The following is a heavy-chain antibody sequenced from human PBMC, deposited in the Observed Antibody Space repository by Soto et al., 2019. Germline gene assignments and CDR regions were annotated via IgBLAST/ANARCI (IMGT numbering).Heavy chain of an antibody. Sequence: QVQLVESGGGVVQPGRSLRLSCAASGFTFSSYAMHWVRQAPGKGLEWVAVISYDGSNKYYADSVKGRFTISRDNSKNTLYLQMNSLRAEDTAVYYCARDHRYCTNGVCYNFDYWGQGTLVTVSS. CDR3: ARDHRYCTNGVCYNFDY. V-gene: IGHV3-30-3*01. D-gene: IGHD2-8*01. CDR2: ISYDGSNK. CDR1: GFTFSSYA. J-gene: IGHJ4*02.